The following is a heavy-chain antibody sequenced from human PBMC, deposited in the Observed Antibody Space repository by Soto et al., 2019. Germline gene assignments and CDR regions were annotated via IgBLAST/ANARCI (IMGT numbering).Heavy chain of an antibody. J-gene: IGHJ3*02. CDR2: IYYSGST. CDR3: ARASPGSHMILVLPAAFDI. CDR1: GGSMSRGEYY. V-gene: IGHV4-30-4*01. D-gene: IGHD3-22*01. Sequence: SETRCLTCTGSGGSMSRGEYYGSWIRQPPGKGLEWIGYIYYSGSTYYNPSLKSRVTISVDTSKNQFSLKLSSVTAADTAVYYCARASPGSHMILVLPAAFDIWGTAIIVTVS.